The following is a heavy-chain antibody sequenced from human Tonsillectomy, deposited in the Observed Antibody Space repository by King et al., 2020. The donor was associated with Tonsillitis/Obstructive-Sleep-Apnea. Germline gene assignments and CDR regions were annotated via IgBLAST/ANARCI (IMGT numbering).Heavy chain of an antibody. CDR3: AKDRGAYCSNGVCYGFAP. CDR2: ISYDGGNK. Sequence: VQLVESGGGVVQPGRSLRLSCAASGFIFSSYGMQWVRQAPGKGLEWVAVISYDGGNKYYADSVKGRFTISRDNPKNTLYLQMNSLRAEDTAVYYCAKDRGAYCSNGVCYGFAPWGQGTLVIVSS. J-gene: IGHJ5*02. V-gene: IGHV3-30*18. CDR1: GFIFSSYG. D-gene: IGHD2-8*01.